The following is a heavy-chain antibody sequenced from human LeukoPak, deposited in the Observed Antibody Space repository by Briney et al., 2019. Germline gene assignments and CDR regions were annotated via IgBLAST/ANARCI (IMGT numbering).Heavy chain of an antibody. V-gene: IGHV1-69*13. CDR1: GGTFSSNA. Sequence: SVKVSCKASGGTFSSNAISWVRQAPGQGLEWMGGIIPIFGTANYAQKFQGRVTITADESTSTAYMELSSLRSEDTAVYYCARGGYYGSGSYYALDYWGQGTLVTVSS. D-gene: IGHD3-10*01. J-gene: IGHJ4*02. CDR3: ARGGYYGSGSYYALDY. CDR2: IIPIFGTA.